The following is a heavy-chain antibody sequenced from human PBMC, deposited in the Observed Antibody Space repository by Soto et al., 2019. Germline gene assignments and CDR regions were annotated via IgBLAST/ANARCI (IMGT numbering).Heavy chain of an antibody. J-gene: IGHJ4*02. V-gene: IGHV3-23*01. Sequence: GGSLRLCCAASGFTFSSYAMSWVRQAPGKGLEWVSAISGSGGSTYYADSVKGRFTISRDNSKNTLYLQMNSLRAEDTAVYYCAKVKSVAPIDTYIDYWGQGTLVTVSS. CDR1: GFTFSSYA. CDR2: ISGSGGST. CDR3: AKVKSVAPIDTYIDY. D-gene: IGHD5-12*01.